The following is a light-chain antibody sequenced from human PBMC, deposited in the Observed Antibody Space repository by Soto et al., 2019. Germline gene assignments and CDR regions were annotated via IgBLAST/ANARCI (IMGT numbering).Light chain of an antibody. V-gene: IGKV1-5*03. CDR3: QQYNSYPWT. CDR1: QSIVTW. Sequence: DIQMTQSPSTLSTSVGETVTIPCRASQSIVTWLAWYQQKPGKAPKPLIYKASTLESGVPSRFSGSGSGTEFTLTITCLQPDDFAIYYCQQYNSYPWTFGPGTKLEIK. CDR2: KAS. J-gene: IGKJ1*01.